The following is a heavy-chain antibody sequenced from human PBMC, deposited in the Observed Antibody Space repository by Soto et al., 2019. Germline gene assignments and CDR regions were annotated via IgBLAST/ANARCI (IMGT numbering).Heavy chain of an antibody. CDR3: ARHLWGFCYGLYFDY. J-gene: IGHJ4*02. V-gene: IGHV4-39*01. CDR1: GASISSSSYY. D-gene: IGHD5-18*01. CDR2: IFYSGST. Sequence: SETLSLTCTVSGASISSSSYYSGWIRQSPGKGLEWIGNIFYSGSTYYNPSLRSRVTISVDTSKNQFSLKLSSVTAADTAVYYCARHLWGFCYGLYFDYWGQGTLVTVS.